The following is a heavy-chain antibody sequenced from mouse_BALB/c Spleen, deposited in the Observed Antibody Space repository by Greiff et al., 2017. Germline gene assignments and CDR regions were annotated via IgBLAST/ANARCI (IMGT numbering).Heavy chain of an antibody. CDR1: GYAFSSYW. J-gene: IGHJ1*01. V-gene: IGHV1-80*01. CDR3: ARAGFDWYFDV. Sequence: QVTLKVSGAELVRPGSSVKISCKASGYAFSSYWMNWVKQRPGQGLEWIGQIYPGDGDTNYNGKFKGKATLTADKSSSTAYMQLSSLTSEDSAVYFCARAGFDWYFDVWGAGTTVTVSS. CDR2: IYPGDGDT. D-gene: IGHD2-2*01.